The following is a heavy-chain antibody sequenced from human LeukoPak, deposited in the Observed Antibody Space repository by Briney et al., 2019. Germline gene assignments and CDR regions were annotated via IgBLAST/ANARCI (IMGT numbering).Heavy chain of an antibody. D-gene: IGHD1-14*01. CDR2: INPNSGGT. CDR1: GYTFTGYY. J-gene: IGHJ6*03. CDR3: ARDPDPRPYYYYMDV. Sequence: ASVKVSCKASGYTFTGYYMHWVRQAPGQGLEWMGWINPNSGGTNYAQKFQGRVTMTRDTSIGTAYMELSRLRSDDTAVYYCARDPDPRPYYYYMDVWGKGTTVTISS. V-gene: IGHV1-2*02.